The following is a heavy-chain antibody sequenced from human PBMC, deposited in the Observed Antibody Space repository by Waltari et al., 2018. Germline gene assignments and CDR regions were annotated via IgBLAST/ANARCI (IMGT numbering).Heavy chain of an antibody. V-gene: IGHV3-23*04. CDR2: ISSSGDNT. CDR3: AKIPGGYSSGWDNFKRSPPTEYYFDY. CDR1: GFTFSSYA. J-gene: IGHJ4*02. D-gene: IGHD6-19*01. Sequence: EVQLAESGGSLVQPGGSLRLSCAASGFTFSSYAMSWVRQAPGKGLEWVSLISSSGDNTYYADSVKGRFTISRDNSRNTLSLQMNSLRAEDTAAYYCAKIPGGYSSGWDNFKRSPPTEYYFDYWGQGTLVTVSS.